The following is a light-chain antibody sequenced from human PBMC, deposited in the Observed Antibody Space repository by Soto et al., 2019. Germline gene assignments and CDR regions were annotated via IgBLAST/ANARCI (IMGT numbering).Light chain of an antibody. CDR1: QSVSNNY. Sequence: EIVLTQYPGTLSLSPGERSTRSCMAIQSVSNNYLAWYQQKPGQAPRLLIYGASTRATGIPDRFSGRGSGTDFTLTISSLEPEDAAVYYCQQRSNWPPITFGQGTRLEIK. CDR2: GAS. V-gene: IGKV3D-20*02. CDR3: QQRSNWPPIT. J-gene: IGKJ5*01.